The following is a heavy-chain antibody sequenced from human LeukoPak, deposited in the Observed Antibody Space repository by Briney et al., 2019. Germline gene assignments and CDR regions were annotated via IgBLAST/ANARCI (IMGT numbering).Heavy chain of an antibody. J-gene: IGHJ4*02. CDR2: ISAYNGNT. V-gene: IGHV1-18*01. D-gene: IGHD3-22*01. Sequence: ASVKVSCKASGGTFSSYAISWVRQAPGQGLEWMGWISAYNGNTNYAQKLQGRVTMTTDTSTSTAYMELRSLRSDDTAVYYCASQTENYYDSSGYYTFDYWGQGTLVTVSS. CDR1: GGTFSSYA. CDR3: ASQTENYYDSSGYYTFDY.